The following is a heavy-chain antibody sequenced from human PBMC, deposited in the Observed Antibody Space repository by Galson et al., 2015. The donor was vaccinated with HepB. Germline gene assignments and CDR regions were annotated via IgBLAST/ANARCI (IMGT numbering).Heavy chain of an antibody. D-gene: IGHD3-22*01. CDR2: IIPIFGKA. Sequence: SVKVSCKASGYTFSSYSITWVRQAPGQGLEWMGGIIPIFGKANYAQKFQGRVTITADKSTRTAYMELSSLRSEDTAVYYCARDDDSSGPYWGQGTLVTVSS. CDR3: ARDDDSSGPY. V-gene: IGHV1-69*06. J-gene: IGHJ1*01. CDR1: GYTFSSYS.